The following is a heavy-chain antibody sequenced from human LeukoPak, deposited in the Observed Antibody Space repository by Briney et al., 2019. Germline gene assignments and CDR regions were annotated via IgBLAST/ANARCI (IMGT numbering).Heavy chain of an antibody. J-gene: IGHJ4*02. Sequence: GGSLRLSCAASGFTFSSYWMHWVRQAPGKGLVWVSRINSDGSSTNYADSVKGRFTISRDNAKNSLYLQMNSLRAEDTAMYYCARDSSWHVPVPENPVAFDYWGQGTLVTVSS. V-gene: IGHV3-74*01. D-gene: IGHD6-13*01. CDR2: INSDGSST. CDR3: ARDSSWHVPVPENPVAFDY. CDR1: GFTFSSYW.